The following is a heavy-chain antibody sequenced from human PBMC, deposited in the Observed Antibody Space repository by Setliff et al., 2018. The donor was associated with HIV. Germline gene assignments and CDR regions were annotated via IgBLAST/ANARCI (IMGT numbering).Heavy chain of an antibody. V-gene: IGHV1-2*06. CDR2: INPDSRGT. Sequence: ASVKVSCKTSGYAFTDYSIHWVRQAPGQGLEWVGRINPDSRGTNYAQTFQGRVTMTRDTSVSTAYMELSRLKSDDTAVYYCARVGLWSHYSPDYWGQGTLVTVSS. D-gene: IGHD3-3*01. CDR3: ARVGLWSHYSPDY. J-gene: IGHJ4*02. CDR1: GYAFTDYS.